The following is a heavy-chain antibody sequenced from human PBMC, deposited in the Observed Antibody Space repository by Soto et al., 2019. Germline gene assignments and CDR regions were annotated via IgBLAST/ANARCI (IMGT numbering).Heavy chain of an antibody. CDR1: SGSISSSNW. D-gene: IGHD6-13*01. J-gene: IGHJ4*02. V-gene: IGHV4-4*02. Sequence: PSETLSLTCAVSSGSISSSNWWSWVRQPPGKGLEWIGEIYHSGSTNYNPSLKSRVTISVDKSKNQFSLKLSSVTAADTAVYYCARVRAAANLFDYWGQGTLVTVSS. CDR3: ARVRAAANLFDY. CDR2: IYHSGST.